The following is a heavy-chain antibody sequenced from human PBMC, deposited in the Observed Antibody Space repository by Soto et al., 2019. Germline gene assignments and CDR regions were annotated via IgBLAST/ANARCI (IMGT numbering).Heavy chain of an antibody. CDR2: ISYDGSNK. CDR3: ARDLAEGIAVDY. CDR1: GFTFSSYA. V-gene: IGHV3-30*04. D-gene: IGHD6-13*01. J-gene: IGHJ4*02. Sequence: GGSLRLSCAASGFTFSSYAMHWVRQAPGKGLEWVAVISYDGSNKYYADSVKGRFTISRYNSKNTLYLQMNSLRAEDTAVYYCARDLAEGIAVDYWGQGTLVTVSS.